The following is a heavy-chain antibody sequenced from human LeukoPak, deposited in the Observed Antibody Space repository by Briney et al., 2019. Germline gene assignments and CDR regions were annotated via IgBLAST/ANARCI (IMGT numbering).Heavy chain of an antibody. D-gene: IGHD1-7*01. Sequence: ASVKVSCKASGYTFTSYGISWVRQAPGQGLEWMGWISAYNGNTNYAQKLQGRVTMTTDTSTSTAYMELRSLRSEDTAVYYCASASTGTTGGHWFDPWGQGTLVTVSS. CDR3: ASASTGTTGGHWFDP. CDR2: ISAYNGNT. CDR1: GYTFTSYG. J-gene: IGHJ5*02. V-gene: IGHV1-18*01.